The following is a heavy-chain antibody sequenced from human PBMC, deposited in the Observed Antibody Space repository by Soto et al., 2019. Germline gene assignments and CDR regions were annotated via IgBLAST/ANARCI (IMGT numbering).Heavy chain of an antibody. CDR2: IDPSDSYT. Sequence: GESLKISCKGSGYSFTSYWISWVRQMPGKGLEWMGRIDPSDSYTNYSPSFQGHVTISADKSISTAYLQWSSLKASDTAMYYCARHEGNHYYYYGMDVWGQGTTVTVSS. V-gene: IGHV5-10-1*01. CDR3: ARHEGNHYYYYGMDV. CDR1: GYSFTSYW. J-gene: IGHJ6*02. D-gene: IGHD3-16*01.